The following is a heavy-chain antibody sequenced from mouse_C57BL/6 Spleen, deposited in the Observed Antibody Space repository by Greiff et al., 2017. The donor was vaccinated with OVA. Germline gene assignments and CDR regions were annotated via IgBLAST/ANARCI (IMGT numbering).Heavy chain of an antibody. J-gene: IGHJ4*01. D-gene: IGHD2-4*01. Sequence: VHVKQSGPELVKPGASVKISCKASGYSFTGYFMNWVKQSHGKSLEWIGRINPYNGDTFYNQKFKGKATLTVDKSSSTAHMELLSLTSEDFAVYYCARGDYDVEVYYYAMDYWGQGTSVTVSS. V-gene: IGHV1-37*01. CDR1: GYSFTGYF. CDR3: ARGDYDVEVYYYAMDY. CDR2: INPYNGDT.